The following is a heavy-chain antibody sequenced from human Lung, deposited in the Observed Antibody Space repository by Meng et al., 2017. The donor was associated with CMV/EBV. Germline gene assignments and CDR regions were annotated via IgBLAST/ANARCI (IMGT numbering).Heavy chain of an antibody. CDR3: LRRSGGSV. Sequence: VRMRVAGPALVKPTEALVLTCAGSGDSITNQSWWACVPQPPGKGLECIGENPHRGSSAYNPSLKSRVSMSIDKSKNQFSLKLTSVTAADTAVYHCLRRSGGSVWGQGTLVTVSS. CDR1: GDSITNQSW. D-gene: IGHD3-10*01. V-gene: IGHV4-4*02. J-gene: IGHJ1*01. CDR2: NPHRGSS.